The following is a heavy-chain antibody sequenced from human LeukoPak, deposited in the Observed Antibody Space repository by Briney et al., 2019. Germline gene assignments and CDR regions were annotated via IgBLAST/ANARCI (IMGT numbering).Heavy chain of an antibody. V-gene: IGHV3-30*02. D-gene: IGHD5-18*01. J-gene: IGHJ5*02. Sequence: GGSLRLSCAASGFTFSSYGMHWVRQAPGKGLEWVAFIRYDGSNKYYADSVKGRFTISGDNSKNTLYLQMNSLRAEDTAVYYCAKGKRGYSYGFDPWGQGTLVTVSS. CDR1: GFTFSSYG. CDR2: IRYDGSNK. CDR3: AKGKRGYSYGFDP.